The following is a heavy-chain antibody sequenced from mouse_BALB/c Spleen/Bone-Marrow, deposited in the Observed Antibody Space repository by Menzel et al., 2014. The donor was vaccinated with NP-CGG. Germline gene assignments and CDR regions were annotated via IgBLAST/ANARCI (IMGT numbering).Heavy chain of an antibody. D-gene: IGHD2-4*01. V-gene: IGHV1-18*01. CDR1: GYSFTGYY. CDR2: VNPNNGGT. Sequence: SGPVLVKPGASVKISCKASGYSFTGYYMHWVQQRHGKSLEWIGRVNPNNGGTNYNQKFKGKAIFTVDKSSSTAYMELRSLTSEDSAVYFCARDYDYGCAYWGQGTLVTVSA. CDR3: ARDYDYGCAY. J-gene: IGHJ3*01.